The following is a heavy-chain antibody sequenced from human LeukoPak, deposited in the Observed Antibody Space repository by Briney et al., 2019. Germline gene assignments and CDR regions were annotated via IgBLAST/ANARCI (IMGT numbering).Heavy chain of an antibody. D-gene: IGHD3-3*01. CDR3: ARQVSNFPITIFGVVITEYNWFDP. Sequence: GGSLRLSCAASGFTFSSYAMHWVRQAPGKGLEWVAVISYDGNNKYYADSVKGRFTISRDNSKNTLYLQMNSLRAEDTAVYYCARQVSNFPITIFGVVITEYNWFDPWGQGTLVTVSS. CDR1: GFTFSSYA. CDR2: ISYDGNNK. V-gene: IGHV3-30*03. J-gene: IGHJ5*02.